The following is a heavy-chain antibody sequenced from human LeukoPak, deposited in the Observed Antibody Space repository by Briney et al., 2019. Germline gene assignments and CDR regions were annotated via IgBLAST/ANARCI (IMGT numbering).Heavy chain of an antibody. CDR1: GFTVSSNY. V-gene: IGHV3-66*04. CDR2: IYSGGST. Sequence: GGSLRLSCAASGFTVSSNYMSWVRQAPGKGLEWVSVIYSGGSTYYADSVKGRFTISRDSSKNTLYLQMNSLRAEDTAVYYCARLEYYYYGMDVWGQGTTVTVSS. J-gene: IGHJ6*02. CDR3: ARLEYYYYGMDV.